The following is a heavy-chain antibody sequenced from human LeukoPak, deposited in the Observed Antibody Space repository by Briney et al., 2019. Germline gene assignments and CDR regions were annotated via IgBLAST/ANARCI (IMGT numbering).Heavy chain of an antibody. CDR3: ARDSSTGTTAFDI. J-gene: IGHJ3*02. Sequence: GGSLRLSCAASGFTFSSYSMNWVRQAPGKGLEWVSSISSSSSYIYYADSVKGRFTISRDNAKNSLYLQMNSLRAEDTALYHCARDSSTGTTAFDIWAKGQWSPSLQ. CDR2: ISSSSSYI. D-gene: IGHD1-1*01. V-gene: IGHV3-21*04. CDR1: GFTFSSYS.